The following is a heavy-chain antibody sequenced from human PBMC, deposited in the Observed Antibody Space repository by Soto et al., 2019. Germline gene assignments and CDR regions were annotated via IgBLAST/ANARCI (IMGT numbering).Heavy chain of an antibody. J-gene: IGHJ4*02. CDR1: GFVFADYG. D-gene: IGHD5-12*01. CDR2: IRSVPYGGTT. CDR3: TRMHSGYAIFED. V-gene: IGHV3-49*03. Sequence: SLRLSCSTSGFVFADYGLNCFRHAPGKGLEWVGFIRSVPYGGTTEYAASVKGRFTISVDVSKSIGYLQMNSLQTEDTAVYFCTRMHSGYAIFEDWGQGTLVSVSS.